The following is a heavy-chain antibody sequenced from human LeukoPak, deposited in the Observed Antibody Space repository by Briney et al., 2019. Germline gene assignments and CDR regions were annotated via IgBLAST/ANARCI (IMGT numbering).Heavy chain of an antibody. CDR2: IYYSGST. CDR3: ARELSGYDYVWGSYRHEWFDP. D-gene: IGHD3-16*02. J-gene: IGHJ5*02. CDR1: GGSISSSSYY. V-gene: IGHV4-39*07. Sequence: PSETLSLTCTVSGGSISSSSYYWGWIRQPPGKGLEWIGSIYYSGSTYYNPSLKSRVTISVDTSKNQFSLKLSSVTAADTAVYYCARELSGYDYVWGSYRHEWFDPWGQGTLVTVSS.